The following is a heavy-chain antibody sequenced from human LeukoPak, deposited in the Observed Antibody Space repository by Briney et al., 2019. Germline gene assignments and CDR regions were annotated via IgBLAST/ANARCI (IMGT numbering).Heavy chain of an antibody. CDR2: ISGSGGST. Sequence: GGSLRLSCAASGFTFSSYAMSWVRQAPGKGLEWVSAISGSGGSTYYADSVKGRFTISRDNSKNTLYLQMNSLRAEDTAVYYCAKYGSTVTRGYYYMGVWGKGTTVTVSS. J-gene: IGHJ6*03. V-gene: IGHV3-23*01. D-gene: IGHD4-11*01. CDR1: GFTFSSYA. CDR3: AKYGSTVTRGYYYMGV.